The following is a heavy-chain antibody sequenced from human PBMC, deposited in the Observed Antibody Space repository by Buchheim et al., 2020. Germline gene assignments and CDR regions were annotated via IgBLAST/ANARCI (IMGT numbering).Heavy chain of an antibody. D-gene: IGHD6-13*01. Sequence: EVQLVESGGGLVQPGGSQRLYCAASGFTFSDYSMNWVRQAPGKGLEWVSFISRSSSTIYYADSVKGRFTISRDNAKNSLYLQMGSLRAEDTAVYYCAREGSSWYFFDYWGQGIL. J-gene: IGHJ4*02. CDR2: ISRSSSTI. CDR1: GFTFSDYS. V-gene: IGHV3-48*01. CDR3: AREGSSWYFFDY.